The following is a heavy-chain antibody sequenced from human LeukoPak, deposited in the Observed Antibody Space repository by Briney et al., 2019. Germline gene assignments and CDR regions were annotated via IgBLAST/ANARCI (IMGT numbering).Heavy chain of an antibody. J-gene: IGHJ6*02. CDR1: GXSINTYY. CDR3: ARVQKMASIGSGYLHYGLDV. CDR2: FYHSGST. D-gene: IGHD5-24*01. V-gene: IGHV4-59*01. Sequence: PSETLSLTCTVSGXSINTYYWTWIRQTPGKGLEWIGHFYHSGSTNYNPSLKSRVAMSVEISMNQFSLRLGSVTAADTAVYYCARVQKMASIGSGYLHYGLDVWGRRTTVTVSS.